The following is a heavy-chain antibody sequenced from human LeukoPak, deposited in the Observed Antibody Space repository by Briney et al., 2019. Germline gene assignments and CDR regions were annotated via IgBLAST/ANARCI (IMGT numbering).Heavy chain of an antibody. J-gene: IGHJ6*03. Sequence: ASVKVSCKASGYTFTGYYMHWVRQAPGQGLEWMGWINPNHGDTNYAQKFQDRVSMTRDTSISTAYMHLSRLRSADTAVYYCARGPAMVRGAVVYYYYMDVWGKGTTVTISS. V-gene: IGHV1-2*02. CDR1: GYTFTGYY. D-gene: IGHD3-10*01. CDR3: ARGPAMVRGAVVYYYYMDV. CDR2: INPNHGDT.